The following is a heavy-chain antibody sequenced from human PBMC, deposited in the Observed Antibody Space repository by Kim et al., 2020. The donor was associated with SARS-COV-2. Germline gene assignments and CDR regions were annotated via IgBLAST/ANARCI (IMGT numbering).Heavy chain of an antibody. CDR2: IYYSGST. D-gene: IGHD7-27*01. CDR3: ARVRTTGWTKGMWAFDI. CDR1: GGSISSGGYY. J-gene: IGHJ3*02. V-gene: IGHV4-31*03. Sequence: SETLSLTCTVSGGSISSGGYYWSWIRQHPGKGLEWIGYIYYSGSTYYNPSLKSRVTISVDTSKNQFSLKLSSVTAADTAVYYCARVRTTGWTKGMWAFDIWGQGTMVTVSS.